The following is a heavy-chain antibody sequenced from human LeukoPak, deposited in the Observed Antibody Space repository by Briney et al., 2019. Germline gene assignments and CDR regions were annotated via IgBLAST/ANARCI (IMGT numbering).Heavy chain of an antibody. D-gene: IGHD3-10*01. Sequence: PGGSLRLSCAASGFTFDEYAMHWVRQAPGKGLEWVSSISWNSGSIGYADSVKGRFTISRDNAKNSLYLQMNSLRAEDTAVYYCAREGWAYGSGSYKVYWGQGTLVTVSS. CDR2: ISWNSGSI. J-gene: IGHJ4*02. V-gene: IGHV3-9*01. CDR1: GFTFDEYA. CDR3: AREGWAYGSGSYKVY.